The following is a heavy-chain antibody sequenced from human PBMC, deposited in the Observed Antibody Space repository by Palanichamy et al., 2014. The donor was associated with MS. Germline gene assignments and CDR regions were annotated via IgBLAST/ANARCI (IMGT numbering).Heavy chain of an antibody. CDR2: ISSNGGST. CDR3: VRRYCSSTSCCFDY. J-gene: IGHJ4*02. V-gene: IGHV3-64D*06. CDR1: DSPSVPM. Sequence: EVQVVEVVGEAWSSRGGPXDSPVQPLDSPSVPMQCTGSARRPGKGLEYVSAISSNGGSTDYADSVKGRFTISRDNSKNTLYLQMSSLRAEDTAVYYCVRRYCSSTSCCFDYWGQGTLVTVSS. D-gene: IGHD2-2*01.